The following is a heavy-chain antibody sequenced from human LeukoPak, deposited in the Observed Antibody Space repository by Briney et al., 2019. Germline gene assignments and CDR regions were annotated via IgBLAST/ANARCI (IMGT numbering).Heavy chain of an antibody. J-gene: IGHJ4*02. CDR1: SGSFSGYY. Sequence: PSETLSLTCAVYSGSFSGYYWSWIRLPPGKGLEWIGEIKDGGITNYNPSLRSRVTISKDTSNNQLSLKLDSATAADTAVYYCVRGFSVVVGDHWGQGTLVTVSS. D-gene: IGHD3-10*01. CDR2: IKDGGIT. CDR3: VRGFSVVVGDH. V-gene: IGHV4-34*01.